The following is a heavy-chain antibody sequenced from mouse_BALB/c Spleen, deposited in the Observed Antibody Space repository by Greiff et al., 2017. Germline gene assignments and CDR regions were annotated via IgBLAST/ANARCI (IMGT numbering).Heavy chain of an antibody. Sequence: VQLQQSGAELAKPGASVKMSCKASGYTFTSYWMHWVKQRPGQGLEWIGYINPSTGYTEYNQKFKGKATFTADTSSNTAYMQLSSLTSEDSAVYYCAKNYRSAFDYWGQGTTLTVSS. CDR3: AKNYRSAFDY. D-gene: IGHD2-14*01. J-gene: IGHJ2*01. CDR1: GYTFTSYW. CDR2: INPSTGYT. V-gene: IGHV1-7*01.